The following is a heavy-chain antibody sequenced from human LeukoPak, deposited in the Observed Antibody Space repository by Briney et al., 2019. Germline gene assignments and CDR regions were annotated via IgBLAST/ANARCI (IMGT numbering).Heavy chain of an antibody. CDR3: TTPRPGVAAAYDH. J-gene: IGHJ4*02. CDR1: GFTFNNYA. V-gene: IGHV3-23*01. D-gene: IGHD6-13*01. CDR2: VSSGGDNT. Sequence: GGSLRLSCAASGFTFNNYAMSWVRQAPGKGLEWVSAVSSGGDNTFHADSVKGRFTISRDNSKNTLYLQMHSLSAEDTATYYCTTPRPGVAAAYDHWGQGTLVTVSS.